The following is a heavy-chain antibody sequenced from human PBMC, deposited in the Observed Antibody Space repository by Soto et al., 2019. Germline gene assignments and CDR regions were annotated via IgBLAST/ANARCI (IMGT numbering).Heavy chain of an antibody. Sequence: SETLSLTCTVSGGSISSYYWSWIRQPPGKGLEWIGYIYYSGSTNYNPSLKSRVTISVDTSKNQFSLKLSSVTAADTAVYYCARVGGSSGASYYFDYWGQGTLVTVSS. V-gene: IGHV4-59*01. J-gene: IGHJ4*02. CDR2: IYYSGST. CDR3: ARVGGSSGASYYFDY. D-gene: IGHD3-22*01. CDR1: GGSISSYY.